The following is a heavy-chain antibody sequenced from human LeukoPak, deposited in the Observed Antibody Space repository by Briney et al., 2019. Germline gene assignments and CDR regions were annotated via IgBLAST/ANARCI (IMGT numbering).Heavy chain of an antibody. CDR3: ARHVSVTPWYFDL. V-gene: IGHV4-31*03. J-gene: IGHJ2*01. CDR1: GGSISSGGYY. Sequence: SQTLSLTCTVSGGSISSGGYYWSWIRQHPGKGLEWIGYIYYSGSTYYNPSLKSRVTISVDTSQNQFSLKLSSVTAADTALYYCARHVSVTPWYFDLWGRGTLVTVSS. D-gene: IGHD4-17*01. CDR2: IYYSGST.